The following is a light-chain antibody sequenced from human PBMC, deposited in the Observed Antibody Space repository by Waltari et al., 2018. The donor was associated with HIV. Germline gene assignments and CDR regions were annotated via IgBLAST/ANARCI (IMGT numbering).Light chain of an antibody. CDR1: SSNIGAGYD. J-gene: IGLJ1*01. CDR3: QSYDSSLTVLYV. Sequence: QSVLTQPPSVSGAPGQRVTISRTGSSSNIGAGYDVHWYQQLPGTAPKLLIFGNNNRPSGVPYRFSGSKSGTSASLAITGLQAEDEADYYCQSYDSSLTVLYVFGTGTKVTVL. V-gene: IGLV1-40*01. CDR2: GNN.